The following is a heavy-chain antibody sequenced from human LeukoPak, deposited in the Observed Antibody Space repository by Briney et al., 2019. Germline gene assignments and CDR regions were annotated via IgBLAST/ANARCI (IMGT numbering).Heavy chain of an antibody. J-gene: IGHJ5*02. CDR2: ISPSGGST. CDR1: GGTFSSYA. D-gene: IGHD5-24*01. CDR3: ARDNSVRDEAWWFNP. Sequence: TVKVSCKASGGTFSSYAISWVRQAPGQGPEWMGVISPSGGSTTYAQKFQGRVTLTRDMSTSTDYLELSSLRSEDTAVYYCARDNSVRDEAWWFNPWGQGTLVTVSS. V-gene: IGHV1-69*05.